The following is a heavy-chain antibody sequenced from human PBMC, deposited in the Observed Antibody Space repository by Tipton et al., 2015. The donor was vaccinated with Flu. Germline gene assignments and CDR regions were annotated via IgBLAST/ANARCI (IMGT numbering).Heavy chain of an antibody. CDR1: GGSISSGDYY. D-gene: IGHD2-2*01. J-gene: IGHJ4*02. CDR2: IYYSGST. CDR3: AREPGLRAAIYRGQDYFDY. V-gene: IGHV4-30-4*01. Sequence: LRLSCTVSGGSISSGDYYWSWIRQPPGKGLEWIGYIYYSGSTYYNPSLKSRVTISVDTSKNQFSLKLSSVTAADTAVYYCAREPGLRAAIYRGQDYFDYWGQGTLVTVSS.